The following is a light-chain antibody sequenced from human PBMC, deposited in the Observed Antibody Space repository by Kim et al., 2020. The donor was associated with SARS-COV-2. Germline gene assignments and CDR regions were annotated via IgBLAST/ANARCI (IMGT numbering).Light chain of an antibody. J-gene: IGLJ1*01. CDR1: SLRSYH. CDR3: NSQDSSGKHLRV. Sequence: SSELTQDPAVSVALGQTVRITCQGDSLRSYHASWYQQKPGQAPILVIYGKNNRPSGIPDRFSGSSSGGTASLTITGAQAEDEADYYCNSQDSSGKHLRVFGTGTKVTVL. V-gene: IGLV3-19*01. CDR2: GKN.